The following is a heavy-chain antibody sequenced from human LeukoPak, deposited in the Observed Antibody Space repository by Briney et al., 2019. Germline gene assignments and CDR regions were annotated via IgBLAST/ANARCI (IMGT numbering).Heavy chain of an antibody. CDR1: GGSFSGYY. CDR2: INHSGST. Sequence: SETLSLTCAVYGGSFSGYYWSWIRQPPGKGLEWIGEINHSGSTNYNPSLKSRVTISVDTSKNQFSLKLSSVTAADTAVYYCARGPSKGRVRAAFDIWGQGTMVTVSS. CDR3: ARGPSKGRVRAAFDI. V-gene: IGHV4-34*01. J-gene: IGHJ3*02.